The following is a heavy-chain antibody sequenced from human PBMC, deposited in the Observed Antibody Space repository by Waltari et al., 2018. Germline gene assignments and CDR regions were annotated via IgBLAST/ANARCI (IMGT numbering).Heavy chain of an antibody. J-gene: IGHJ3*02. V-gene: IGHV5-51*03. Sequence: EVRLVQSGAAVKKPGESLKISCKGSGDKFSTYWIGWVRQMPGKGLEWMGIIYVGDAETRYSPSFRGQVTMSADKSITTAYLQWSSLKASDTAMYYCARREHDYDYVGGSYRRVIDTFDIWGQGTRVTVSS. D-gene: IGHD3-16*02. CDR3: ARREHDYDYVGGSYRRVIDTFDI. CDR2: IYVGDAET. CDR1: GDKFSTYW.